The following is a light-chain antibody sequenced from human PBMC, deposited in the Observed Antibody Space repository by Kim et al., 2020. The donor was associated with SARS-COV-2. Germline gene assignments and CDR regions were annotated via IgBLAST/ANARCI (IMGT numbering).Light chain of an antibody. CDR3: QQANSFPYT. V-gene: IGKV1D-12*01. CDR2: GAS. J-gene: IGKJ2*01. Sequence: DIQMTQSPSSVSASVGGRVIITCRASQDIKNWLAWYQQKPGKAPQLLIYGASNLQSGVPSRFSGSRSGTDFILTISSLQPEDFAISFCQQANSFPYTFGQGPKLEI. CDR1: QDIKNW.